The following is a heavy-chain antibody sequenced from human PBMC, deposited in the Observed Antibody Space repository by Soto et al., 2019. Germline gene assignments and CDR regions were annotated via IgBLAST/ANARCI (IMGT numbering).Heavy chain of an antibody. CDR1: GGSFSGYY. D-gene: IGHD3-3*01. V-gene: IGHV4-34*01. CDR3: ARARGRITIFGVVIPYAFDI. J-gene: IGHJ3*02. Sequence: QVQLQQWGAGLLKPSETLSLTCAVYGGSFSGYYWSWIRQPPGKGLEWIGEINHSGSTNYNPSLKRRVTISVDTSKNQFSLKLSSVTAADTAVYYCARARGRITIFGVVIPYAFDIWGQGTMVTVSS. CDR2: INHSGST.